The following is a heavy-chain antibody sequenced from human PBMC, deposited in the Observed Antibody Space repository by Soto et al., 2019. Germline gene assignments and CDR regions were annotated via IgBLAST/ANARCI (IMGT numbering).Heavy chain of an antibody. D-gene: IGHD3-3*01. V-gene: IGHV1-69*01. J-gene: IGHJ6*02. CDR1: GGTFSSYA. CDR3: ARVVETVLGFLEPARYYYGMDV. Sequence: QVQLVQSGAEVKKPGSSVKVSCKASGGTFSSYAISWVRQAPGQGLEWMGGIIPIFGTANYAQKFQGRVTITADESTSTAYMELSSLRSEDTAVYYCARVVETVLGFLEPARYYYGMDVWGQGTTVTVSS. CDR2: IIPIFGTA.